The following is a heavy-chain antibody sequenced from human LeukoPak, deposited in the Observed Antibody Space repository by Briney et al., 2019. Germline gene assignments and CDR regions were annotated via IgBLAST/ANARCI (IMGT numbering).Heavy chain of an antibody. Sequence: SETLSLTCTVSGGSISSYYWSWIRQPAGEGLEWIGHIYSTGSTNYNPSLKSRVTLSVDTSKNQFSLRLSSVTAADTAVYYCARVTGYMTEDYFDYWGRGTLITVSS. D-gene: IGHD6-13*01. CDR1: GGSISSYY. CDR2: IYSTGST. CDR3: ARVTGYMTEDYFDY. V-gene: IGHV4-4*07. J-gene: IGHJ4*02.